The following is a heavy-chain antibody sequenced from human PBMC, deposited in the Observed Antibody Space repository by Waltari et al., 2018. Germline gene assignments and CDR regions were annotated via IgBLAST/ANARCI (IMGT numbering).Heavy chain of an antibody. CDR1: GFTFSSYG. CDR3: AKDLEGTYCSSTSCN. V-gene: IGHV3-30*02. CDR2: IRYDGSNK. J-gene: IGHJ4*02. Sequence: QVQLVESGGGVVQPGGSLRLSCAASGFTFSSYGRHWVRRAPGKGLEWVAFIRYDGSNKYYADSVKGRFTISRDNSKNTLYLQMNSLRAEDTAVYYCAKDLEGTYCSSTSCNWGQGTLVTVSS. D-gene: IGHD2-2*01.